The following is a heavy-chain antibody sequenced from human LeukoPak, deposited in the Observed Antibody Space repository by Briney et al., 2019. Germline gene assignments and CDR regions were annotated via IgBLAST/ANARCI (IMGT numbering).Heavy chain of an antibody. CDR1: GYSISSGYY. Sequence: PSETLSLTCAVSGYSISSGYYWGCLRPPPGKVLEWIGRIYHRERSYYNPSLRRRDTISVATSKNQFSLKLSSVTAADTAVYYCARVAFVDSSSWYVPSSPPYYMDVWGKGTTVTVSS. V-gene: IGHV4-38-2*01. D-gene: IGHD6-13*01. J-gene: IGHJ6*03. CDR2: IYHRERS. CDR3: ARVAFVDSSSWYVPSSPPYYMDV.